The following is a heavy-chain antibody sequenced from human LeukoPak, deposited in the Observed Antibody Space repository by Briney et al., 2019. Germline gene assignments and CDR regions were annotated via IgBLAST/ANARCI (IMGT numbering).Heavy chain of an antibody. V-gene: IGHV1-24*01. CDR3: ASVVFSGGWCPGY. J-gene: IGHJ4*02. Sequence: ASVKVSCKVSGHTLSELFMYWVRQAPGKGLEWMGGFDHEDGETVYAQRLQGRVTMTEDTSTDTAYMELSSLRAEDTAVYYCASVVFSGGWCPGYWGQGTLVTVPS. CDR1: GHTLSELF. D-gene: IGHD2-15*01. CDR2: FDHEDGET.